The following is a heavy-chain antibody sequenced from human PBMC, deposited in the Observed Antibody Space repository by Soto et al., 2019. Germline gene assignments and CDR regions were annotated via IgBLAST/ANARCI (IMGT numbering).Heavy chain of an antibody. D-gene: IGHD6-6*01. CDR1: GGSISSYY. Sequence: PSETLSLTCTVSGGSISSYYWSWIRQPPGKGLEWIGYIYYSGSTNYNPSLKSRVTISVDTSKNQFSLKLSSVTAADTAVYYCARISGSSSEYYYYYGMDVWGQGTTVTVSS. V-gene: IGHV4-59*01. CDR2: IYYSGST. CDR3: ARISGSSSEYYYYYGMDV. J-gene: IGHJ6*02.